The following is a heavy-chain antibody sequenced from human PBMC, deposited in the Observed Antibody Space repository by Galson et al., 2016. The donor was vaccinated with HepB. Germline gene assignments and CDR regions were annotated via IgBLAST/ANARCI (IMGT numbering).Heavy chain of an antibody. CDR1: GFTLGTYS. D-gene: IGHD5-12*01. J-gene: IGHJ6*02. CDR3: TRDGGYSGYGMDV. CDR2: IIHTSSFT. Sequence: SLRLSCAGTGFTLGTYSMNWVRQAPEKGLEWLSHIIHTSSFTYYADSVKGRFTISRDDAKNSLYLQMNSLRDEDTAVYYCTRDGGYSGYGMDVWGQGTTVTVSS. V-gene: IGHV3-48*02.